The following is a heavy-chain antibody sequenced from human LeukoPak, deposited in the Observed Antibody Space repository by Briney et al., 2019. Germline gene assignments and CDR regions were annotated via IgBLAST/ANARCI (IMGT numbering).Heavy chain of an antibody. D-gene: IGHD6-19*01. CDR2: IIPIFGTA. CDR3: ARGDSSGWYDLDY. V-gene: IGHV1-69*06. CDR1: GGTFSSYA. Sequence: SVKVSCKASGGTFSSYAISWVRQAPGQGLEWMGGIIPIFGTANYAQKFQGRVTITADKSTSTAYMELSSLRSEDTAVYYCARGDSSGWYDLDYWGQGTLVTVSS. J-gene: IGHJ4*02.